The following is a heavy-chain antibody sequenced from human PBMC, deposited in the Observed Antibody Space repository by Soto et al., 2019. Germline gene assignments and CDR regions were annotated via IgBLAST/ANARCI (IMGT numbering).Heavy chain of an antibody. Sequence: QVQLVESGGGVVQPGRSLRLSCAASGFTFSSYGMHWVRQAPGKGLEWVAVIWYDGSNKYYADSVKGRFTISRDNSKNTRYLQMNSLRAEDTAVYYCARGSVASGYPPPHYYYYGMDVWGQGTTVTVSS. CDR1: GFTFSSYG. J-gene: IGHJ6*02. CDR2: IWYDGSNK. CDR3: ARGSVASGYPPPHYYYYGMDV. D-gene: IGHD3-3*01. V-gene: IGHV3-33*01.